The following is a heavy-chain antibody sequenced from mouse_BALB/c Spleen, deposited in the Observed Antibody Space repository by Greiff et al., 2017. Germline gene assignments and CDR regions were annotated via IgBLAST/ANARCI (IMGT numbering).Heavy chain of an antibody. CDR2: ISDGGSYT. CDR3: ARSLLLRSFDY. D-gene: IGHD1-1*01. V-gene: IGHV5-6*01. CDR1: GFTFSSYG. Sequence: EVKVVESGGDLVKPGGSLKLSCAASGFTFSSYGMSWVRQTPEKRLEWVATISDGGSYTYYPDSVKGRFTISRDNAKNNLYLQMSSLKSEDTAMYYCARSLLLRSFDYWGQGTTLTVSS. J-gene: IGHJ2*01.